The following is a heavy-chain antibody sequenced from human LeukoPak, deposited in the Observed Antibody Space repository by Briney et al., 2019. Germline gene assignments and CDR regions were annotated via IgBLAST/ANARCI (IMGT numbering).Heavy chain of an antibody. D-gene: IGHD1-26*01. J-gene: IGHJ4*02. CDR3: AEDQRWESPHYLDS. CDR1: GFTFSSSA. Sequence: PGGPLRLSCAASGFTFSSSAMSWVRQVPGKGLEWVSGISASGGSTSYADSVRGRFTISRDNSKNTLYVQMNSLRDEDTAVYYCAEDQRWESPHYLDSWGQGTLVTVSS. V-gene: IGHV3-23*01. CDR2: ISASGGST.